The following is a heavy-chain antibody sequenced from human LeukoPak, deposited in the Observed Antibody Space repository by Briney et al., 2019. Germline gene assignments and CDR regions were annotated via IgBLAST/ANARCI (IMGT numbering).Heavy chain of an antibody. CDR3: VKDRVSISSSGYFDY. V-gene: IGHV3-64D*06. CDR2: ISSNGGST. D-gene: IGHD2-21*01. J-gene: IGHJ4*02. CDR1: GFTFSSYA. Sequence: LPGGSLRLSCSASGFTFSSYAMHWVRQAPGKGLEYVSVISSNGGSTYYADSVKGRFTISRDNSKNTLYLQMSSLRAEDTAVYYCVKDRVSISSSGYFDYWGQGTLVTVSS.